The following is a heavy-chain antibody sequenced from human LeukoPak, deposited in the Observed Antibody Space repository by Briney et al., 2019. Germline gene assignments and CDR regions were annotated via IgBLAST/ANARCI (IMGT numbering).Heavy chain of an antibody. D-gene: IGHD6-19*01. CDR2: VYPDNSDT. CDR1: GYSFSGYW. CDR3: ARVGGIAVADHFDY. Sequence: GESLKISCKGSGYSFSGYWIGWVRQMPGKGLEWMGIVYPDNSDTRYSPSFQGQVTISADKSITTAYLHWSSLKASDTAMYYCARVGGIAVADHFDYWSQGTLVTVSS. J-gene: IGHJ4*02. V-gene: IGHV5-51*01.